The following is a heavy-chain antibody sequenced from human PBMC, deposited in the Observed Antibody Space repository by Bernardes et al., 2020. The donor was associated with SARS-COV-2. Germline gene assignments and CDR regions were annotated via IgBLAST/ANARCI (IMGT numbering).Heavy chain of an antibody. D-gene: IGHD1-26*01. V-gene: IGHV2-70*04. Sequence: SGPTLVKPTQTLTLTCTFSGGSVSRSGMRVSWISQPPGKALEWLARIDWDDDKFYSTSLKTRLTISKDTSKNQVVLTMTNMDPVDTATYYCARNPLVGATFAFDIWGQGTMVTVSS. CDR1: GGSVSRSGMR. CDR3: ARNPLVGATFAFDI. CDR2: IDWDDDK. J-gene: IGHJ3*02.